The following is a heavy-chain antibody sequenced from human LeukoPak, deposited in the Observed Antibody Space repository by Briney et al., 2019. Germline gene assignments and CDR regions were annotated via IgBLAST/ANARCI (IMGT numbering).Heavy chain of an antibody. CDR2: INPNSGDT. CDR1: GYVFSGYY. J-gene: IGHJ4*02. Sequence: ASVKVSCKASGYVFSGYYIHWVRQAPGQELEWMGRINPNSGDTNYIQKFQGRVTMTRDTSISTAYMDLRSLKSDDTAVYYCARDRGSGGNHFDYWGQGTLVTVSS. D-gene: IGHD3-16*01. CDR3: ARDRGSGGNHFDY. V-gene: IGHV1-2*06.